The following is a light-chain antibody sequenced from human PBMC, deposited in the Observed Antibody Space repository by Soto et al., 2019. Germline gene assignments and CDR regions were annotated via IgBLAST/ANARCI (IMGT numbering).Light chain of an antibody. V-gene: IGLV2-14*01. CDR3: SSYTSSTFYV. J-gene: IGLJ1*01. CDR1: SSDVGGYNY. Sequence: QSDLTQPASVSGSPGQSITISCNGTSSDVGGYNYVSWYQQHPGKAPKLMIYEVSNRPSGVSNRSSGSKSGNTASLTISGLQAEDEADYYCSSYTSSTFYVFGTGTKVTVL. CDR2: EVS.